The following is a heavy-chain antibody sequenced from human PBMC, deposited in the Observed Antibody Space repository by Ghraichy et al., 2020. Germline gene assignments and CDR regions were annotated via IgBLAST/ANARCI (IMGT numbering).Heavy chain of an antibody. Sequence: LRLSCTVSGGSISSGGYYWSWIRQHPGKGLEWIGYIYYSGSTYYNPSLKSRVTISVDTSKNQFSLKLSSVTAADTAVYYCARRRGDYVDYFDYWGQGTLVTVSS. CDR1: GGSISSGGYY. CDR3: ARRRGDYVDYFDY. J-gene: IGHJ4*02. V-gene: IGHV4-31*03. CDR2: IYYSGST. D-gene: IGHD4-17*01.